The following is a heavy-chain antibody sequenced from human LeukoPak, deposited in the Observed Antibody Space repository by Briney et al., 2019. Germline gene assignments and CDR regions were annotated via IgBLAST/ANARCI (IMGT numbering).Heavy chain of an antibody. J-gene: IGHJ4*02. V-gene: IGHV1-18*01. Sequence: ASVKVSCKASGGTFSSYAISWVRQAPGQGLEWMGWISAYNGNTNYAQKLQGRVTMTTDTSTSTAYMELRSLRSDDTAVYYCARVKEPGGSYVDYWGQGTLVTVSS. CDR2: ISAYNGNT. D-gene: IGHD1-26*01. CDR1: GGTFSSYA. CDR3: ARVKEPGGSYVDY.